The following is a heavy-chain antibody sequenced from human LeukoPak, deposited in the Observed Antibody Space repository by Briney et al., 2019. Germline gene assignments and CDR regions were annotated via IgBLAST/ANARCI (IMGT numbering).Heavy chain of an antibody. D-gene: IGHD3-3*01. CDR2: FYHSGIT. CDR1: GYSISSGYF. CDR3: ARSPYDFWSGYYYMDV. J-gene: IGHJ6*03. V-gene: IGHV4-38-2*02. Sequence: SETLSLTCTVSGYSISSGYFWGWIRQPPGKGLEWIGSFYHSGITYYNPSLKSRVTISVDTSKNQFSLKLSSVTAADTAVYYCARSPYDFWSGYYYMDVWGKGTTVTVSS.